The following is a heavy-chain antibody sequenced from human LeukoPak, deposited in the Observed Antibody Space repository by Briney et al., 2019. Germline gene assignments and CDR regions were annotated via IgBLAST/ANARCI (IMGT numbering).Heavy chain of an antibody. CDR2: IHYGGTT. CDR3: ARHYGP. D-gene: IGHD3-10*01. CDR1: GGSICSGYY. J-gene: IGHJ5*02. Sequence: SETLSLTCTVSGGSICSGYYWAWIRQPPGKGLEWIGSIHYGGTTHYNPSLQSRVTISADTSKNQFALDLRSVTAADTAVYYCARHYGPWGQGTLVTVSS. V-gene: IGHV4-39*01.